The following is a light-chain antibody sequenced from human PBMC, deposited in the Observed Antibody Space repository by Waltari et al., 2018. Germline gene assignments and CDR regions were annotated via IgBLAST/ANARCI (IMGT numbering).Light chain of an antibody. CDR1: QDINKW. CDR3: QQAHSFPYS. J-gene: IGKJ2*03. CDR2: AGS. V-gene: IGKV1-12*01. Sequence: DIQMTQSPSSVSASVGDRVTITCRASQDINKWLAWFQQTPGKAPKRLIYAGSSLQSGVPSRFSGSGAGADFTLTISTLQPEDSATYYCQQAHSFPYSFGQGTKLEIK.